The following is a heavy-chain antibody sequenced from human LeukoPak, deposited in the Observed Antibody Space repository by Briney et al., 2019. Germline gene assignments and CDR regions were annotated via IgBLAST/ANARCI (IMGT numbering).Heavy chain of an antibody. V-gene: IGHV4-34*01. CDR3: ARAGNWNYGFDY. CDR1: GGSFSGFH. D-gene: IGHD1-7*01. Sequence: PSETLSLTCAVYGGSFSGFHWNWIRQPPGKGLEWIGDINHSGSTHYNPSLKSRVTISVDTSKNQFSLKLSSVTAADTAVYYCARAGNWNYGFDYWGQGTLVTVSS. CDR2: INHSGST. J-gene: IGHJ4*02.